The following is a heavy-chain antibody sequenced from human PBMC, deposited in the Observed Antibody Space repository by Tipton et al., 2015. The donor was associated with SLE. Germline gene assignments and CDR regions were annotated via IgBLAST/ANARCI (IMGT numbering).Heavy chain of an antibody. CDR1: GYTFTDYY. CDR2: ADPEDGET. CDR3: ATARYSGSTGIDY. J-gene: IGHJ4*02. V-gene: IGHV1-69-2*01. D-gene: IGHD1-26*01. Sequence: QSGPEVKKPGASVKVSCKASGYTFTDYYMHWVQQAPGKGLEWMGLADPEDGETIYAEKFQGRVTITADTSTDTAYMELSSLRSEDTAVYYCATARYSGSTGIDYWGQGTLVTVSS.